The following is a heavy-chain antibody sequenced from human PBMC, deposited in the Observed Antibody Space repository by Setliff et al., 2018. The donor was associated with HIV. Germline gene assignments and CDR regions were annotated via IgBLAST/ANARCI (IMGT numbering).Heavy chain of an antibody. V-gene: IGHV1-69*10. Sequence: SVKVSCKASGGTFSSYAISWVRQAPGQGLEWMGGIIPILGIANYAQKFQGRVTITADESTSTAYMELSSLRSEDTAVYYCARDYSPTSYYYDSSGTFDYWGQGTLVTVSS. D-gene: IGHD3-22*01. CDR3: ARDYSPTSYYYDSSGTFDY. J-gene: IGHJ4*02. CDR1: GGTFSSYA. CDR2: IIPILGIA.